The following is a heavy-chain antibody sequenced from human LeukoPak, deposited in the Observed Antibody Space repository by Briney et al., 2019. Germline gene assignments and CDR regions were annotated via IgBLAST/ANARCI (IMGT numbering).Heavy chain of an antibody. V-gene: IGHV1-69*04. CDR2: IIPMLGTV. CDR3: ARDQKVGATPYFGMDV. Sequence: ASVKVSYKASGGTFSSYAINWVRQAPGQGLEWMGRIIPMLGTVNYAQKFQGRVTIIADKFTSTAYMELSSLRSEDTAMYYCARDQKVGATPYFGMDVWGQGTTVTVSS. D-gene: IGHD1-26*01. CDR1: GGTFSSYA. J-gene: IGHJ6*02.